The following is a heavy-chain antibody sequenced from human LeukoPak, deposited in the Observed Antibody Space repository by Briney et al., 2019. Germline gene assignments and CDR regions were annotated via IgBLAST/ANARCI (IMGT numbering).Heavy chain of an antibody. CDR1: GGSFSGYY. CDR3: ARGGIGRYFDY. J-gene: IGHJ4*02. V-gene: IGHV4-34*01. D-gene: IGHD1-14*01. CDR2: INHSGST. Sequence: PSETLSLTCAVYGGSFSGYYWSWIRQPPGKGLEWIGEINHSGSTNYNPSLKSRVTILVDTSKNQFSLKLSSVTAADTAVYYCARGGIGRYFDYWGQGTLVTVSS.